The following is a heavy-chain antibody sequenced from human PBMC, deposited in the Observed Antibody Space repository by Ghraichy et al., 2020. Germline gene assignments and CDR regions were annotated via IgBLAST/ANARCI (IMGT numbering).Heavy chain of an antibody. Sequence: GGSLRLSCAASGFTFSSYSMNWVRQAPGKGLEWVSSISSSSSYIYYADSVKGRFTISRDNAKNSLYLQMNSLRAEDTAVYYCASYTAMALGAFDIWGQGTMVTVSS. CDR2: ISSSSSYI. CDR1: GFTFSSYS. D-gene: IGHD5-18*01. CDR3: ASYTAMALGAFDI. J-gene: IGHJ3*02. V-gene: IGHV3-21*01.